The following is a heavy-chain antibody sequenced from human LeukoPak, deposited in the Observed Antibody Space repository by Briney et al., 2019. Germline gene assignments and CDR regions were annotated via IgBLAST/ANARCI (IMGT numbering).Heavy chain of an antibody. V-gene: IGHV4-4*07. J-gene: IGHJ4*02. D-gene: IGHD3-22*01. CDR3: ASSIGGDYYDSSGYYEYYFDY. CDR1: GGSISSYY. Sequence: PSETLSLTCTVSGGSISSYYWSWIRQPAGKGLEWIGRIYTSGSTNYNPSLKSRVTMSVDTSKNQFSLKLSSVTAADTAVYYCASSIGGDYYDSSGYYEYYFDYWGQGTLVTVSS. CDR2: IYTSGST.